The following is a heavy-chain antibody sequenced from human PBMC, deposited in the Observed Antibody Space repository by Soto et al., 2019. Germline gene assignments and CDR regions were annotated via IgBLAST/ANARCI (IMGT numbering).Heavy chain of an antibody. V-gene: IGHV1-69*12. CDR2: IIPIFGTA. CDR3: ARVQLGIASPHFDY. D-gene: IGHD7-27*01. J-gene: IGHJ4*02. Sequence: QVQLVQSGAEGNKPVSWVKVSCKASGGTFSSYAISWVRQAHGQGLEWMGGIIPIFGTANYAQKFQGRVTITADEDTITVYMELSSLRSVDTAVYYCARVQLGIASPHFDYWGQGTLVTVSS. CDR1: GGTFSSYA.